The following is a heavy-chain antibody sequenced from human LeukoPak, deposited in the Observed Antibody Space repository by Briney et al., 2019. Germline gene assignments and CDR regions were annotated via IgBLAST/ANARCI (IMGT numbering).Heavy chain of an antibody. J-gene: IGHJ5*02. V-gene: IGHV1-46*01. CDR3: ARDRITVSGVLTFRGRGVDL. CDR2: INLSGAST. D-gene: IGHD3-3*01. CDR1: GFTFTSYF. Sequence: ASVKVSCKTSGFTFTSYFMHWVRQAPGQGLEWMGIINLSGASTSYAQRFQGRVTKTRDMSTSTVYMELSSLRSEDTAVYYCARDRITVSGVLTFRGRGVDLWGQGTLVSVSS.